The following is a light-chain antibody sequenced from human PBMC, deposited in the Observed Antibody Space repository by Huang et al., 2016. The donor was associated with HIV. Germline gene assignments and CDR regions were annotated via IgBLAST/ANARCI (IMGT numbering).Light chain of an antibody. J-gene: IGKJ1*01. V-gene: IGKV3-15*01. CDR1: QSIARN. Sequence: IVMTQSPGTLSVSPGERATLSCRASQSIARNLAWYQQKPGQPPRLLIHGASTRATGIPVRFSGSGSGTDFTRTISSLQSGDFAVYYCQQYDDWPRTFGQGAKVDIK. CDR3: QQYDDWPRT. CDR2: GAS.